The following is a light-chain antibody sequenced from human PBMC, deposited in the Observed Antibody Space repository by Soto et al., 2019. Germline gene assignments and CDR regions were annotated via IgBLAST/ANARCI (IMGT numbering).Light chain of an antibody. CDR3: SSYTSSSTLYV. V-gene: IGLV2-14*01. CDR1: SSDVGGYNY. J-gene: IGLJ1*01. Sequence: QSVLTQPASVSGSPGQSITISCTGTSSDVGGYNYVSWYQQHPGKAPKLMIYDVSNRPSGVPNRFSGSKSGNTASLTISGLQAADEADYYCSSYTSSSTLYVFGTGTKVTVL. CDR2: DVS.